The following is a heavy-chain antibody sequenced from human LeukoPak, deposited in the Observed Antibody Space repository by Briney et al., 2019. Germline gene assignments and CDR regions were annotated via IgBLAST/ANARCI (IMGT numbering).Heavy chain of an antibody. V-gene: IGHV4-61*02. D-gene: IGHD3-16*02. J-gene: IGHJ6*03. CDR3: ARAIVNTDYYYYYYMDV. Sequence: SETLSLTCTVSGGSISSGSYYWSWIRQPAGKGLEWIGRIYTSGSTNYNPSLKSRVTISVDTSKNQFSLKLSSVTAADTAVYYCARAIVNTDYYYYYYMDVWGKGTTVTVSS. CDR1: GGSISSGSYY. CDR2: IYTSGST.